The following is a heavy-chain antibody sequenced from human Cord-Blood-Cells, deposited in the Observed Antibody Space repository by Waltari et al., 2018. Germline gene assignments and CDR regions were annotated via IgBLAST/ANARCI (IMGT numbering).Heavy chain of an antibody. CDR2: INPNSGGT. CDR3: ASAPTGDDAFDI. CDR1: GYTFTGYY. V-gene: IGHV1-2*02. Sequence: QVQLVQSGAEVKKPGASVTVSSAASGYTFTGYYIHWVRQAPGQGLEWMGWINPNSGGTNYAQKFQGRVTMTRDTSISTAYMELSRLRSDDTAVYYCASAPTGDDAFDIWGQGTMVTVSS. D-gene: IGHD7-27*01. J-gene: IGHJ3*02.